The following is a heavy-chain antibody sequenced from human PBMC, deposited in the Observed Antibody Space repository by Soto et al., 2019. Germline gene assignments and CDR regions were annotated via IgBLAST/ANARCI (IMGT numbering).Heavy chain of an antibody. CDR2: IYYSGST. CDR3: ARASRFGEFNY. V-gene: IGHV4-30-4*02. Sequence: SETLSLTCTVSGGSISSGDYYWSWIRQPPGKGLEWIGYIYYSGSTYYNPSLKSRVTISVDTSKNQFSLKLSSVTAADTAVYYCARASRFGEFNYWGQGTLVTVSS. J-gene: IGHJ4*02. CDR1: GGSISSGDYY. D-gene: IGHD3-10*01.